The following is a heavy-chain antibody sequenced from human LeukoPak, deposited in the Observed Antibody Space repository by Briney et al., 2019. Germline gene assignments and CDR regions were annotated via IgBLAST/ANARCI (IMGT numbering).Heavy chain of an antibody. CDR1: GFTFSSYA. J-gene: IGHJ4*02. CDR2: ISGSGGST. V-gene: IGHV3-23*01. Sequence: GGSLRLSCAASGFTFSSYAMSWVRQAPGKGLEWVSAISGSGGSTYYADSVKGWFTISRDNSKNTLYLQMNSLRAEDTAVYYCAKPDSSSWYCFDYWGQGTLVTVSS. D-gene: IGHD6-13*01. CDR3: AKPDSSSWYCFDY.